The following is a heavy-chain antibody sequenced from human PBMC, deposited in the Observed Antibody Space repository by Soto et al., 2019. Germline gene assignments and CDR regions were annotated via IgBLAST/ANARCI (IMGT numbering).Heavy chain of an antibody. CDR2: IYYSGST. V-gene: IGHV4-31*03. D-gene: IGHD2-2*01. J-gene: IGHJ6*02. Sequence: QVQLQESGPGLVKPSQTLSLTCTVSGGSISSGGYYWSWIRQHPGKGLEWIGYIYYSGSTYYNPXXXSRXXXAVDTAKNQFXXKXSXXTAADTAVYYCARVVGYCSSTSCYGSAYYYYGMDVWGQGTTVTVSS. CDR3: ARVVGYCSSTSCYGSAYYYYGMDV. CDR1: GGSISSGGYY.